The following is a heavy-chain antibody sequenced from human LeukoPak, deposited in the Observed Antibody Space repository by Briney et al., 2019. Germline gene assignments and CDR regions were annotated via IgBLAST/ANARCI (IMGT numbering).Heavy chain of an antibody. CDR1: GFTFSTYG. J-gene: IGHJ4*02. D-gene: IGHD3-10*01. CDR2: VSGSGGTT. CDR3: LYFGSGSYHVADY. Sequence: GGSMRLSWAASGFTFSTYGMSWGRQAPGKGLGWVSGVSGSGGTTYYADSVKGRFTISRDNSRNTLYLQMNSLRAEDTAVYYCLYFGSGSYHVADYWGQGTLVTVSS. V-gene: IGHV3-23*01.